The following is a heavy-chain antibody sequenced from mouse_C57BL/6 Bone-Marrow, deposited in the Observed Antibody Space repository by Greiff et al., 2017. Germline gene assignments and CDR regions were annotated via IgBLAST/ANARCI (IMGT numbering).Heavy chain of an antibody. V-gene: IGHV1-81*01. CDR3: ASSNWDGFYYFDY. CDR2: IYPRSGNT. D-gene: IGHD4-1*01. J-gene: IGHJ2*01. Sequence: VQLVESGAELARPGASVKLSCKASGYTFTSYGISWVKQRTGQGLEWIGEIYPRSGNTYYNEKFKGKATLTADKSSSTAYMELRSLTSEYSAVYFCASSNWDGFYYFDYWGQGTTLTVSS. CDR1: GYTFTSYG.